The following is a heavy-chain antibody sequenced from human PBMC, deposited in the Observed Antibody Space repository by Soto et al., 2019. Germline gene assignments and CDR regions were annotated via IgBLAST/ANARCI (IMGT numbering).Heavy chain of an antibody. Sequence: GGSLRLSCEASGLIFSGHGMHWVRQAPGKGLQWVAVIRYDGSNIYYADSVKGRFTISRDNSKNTLYLQMNSLRAEDTAVYYCARDGVGVPTFFGYFDYWGQGALVTVPS. CDR3: ARDGVGVPTFFGYFDY. CDR1: GLIFSGHG. V-gene: IGHV3-33*01. CDR2: IRYDGSNI. D-gene: IGHD1-26*01. J-gene: IGHJ4*02.